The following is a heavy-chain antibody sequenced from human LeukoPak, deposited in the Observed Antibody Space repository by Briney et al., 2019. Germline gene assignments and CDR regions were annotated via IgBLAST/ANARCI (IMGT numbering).Heavy chain of an antibody. CDR2: IRYDGSNK. CDR1: GFTFSSYG. D-gene: IGHD6-19*01. CDR3: AKVQDGSFWYEYFQH. J-gene: IGHJ1*01. V-gene: IGHV3-30*02. Sequence: GGSLRLSCAASGFTFSSYGMHWVRQAPGKGLEWVAFIRYDGSNKYYADSVKGRFTISRDNSKNTLYLQMNSLRAEDTAICYCAKVQDGSFWYEYFQHWGQGTLVTVSS.